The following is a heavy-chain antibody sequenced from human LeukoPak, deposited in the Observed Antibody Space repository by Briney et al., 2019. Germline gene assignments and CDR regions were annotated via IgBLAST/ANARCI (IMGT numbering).Heavy chain of an antibody. CDR3: AKGTRGYYYYGMDV. CDR2: ISGSGGST. CDR1: GFTFSIYA. Sequence: GGSLRLSCAASGFTFSIYAMSWVRQAPGKGLEWVSAISGSGGSTYYADSVKGRFTISRDNSKNTLYLQMNSLRAEDTAVYYCAKGTRGYYYYGMDVWGQGTTVTVSS. J-gene: IGHJ6*02. V-gene: IGHV3-23*01.